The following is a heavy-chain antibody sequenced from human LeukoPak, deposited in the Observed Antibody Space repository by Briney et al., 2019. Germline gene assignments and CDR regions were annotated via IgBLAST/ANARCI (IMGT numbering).Heavy chain of an antibody. V-gene: IGHV4-59*08. CDR1: GASISNYY. J-gene: IGHJ6*02. CDR3: ARHEGFGNYNDYYYDIDV. Sequence: PETLSLTCTVSGASISNYYWSWIRQPPGKGLEWIGYVYDTGSTNYNASLKSRVTISVDTSKNQFSLKLSSVTAADTAVYYCARHEGFGNYNDYYYDIDVWGQGTTVTVSS. D-gene: IGHD4-11*01. CDR2: VYDTGST.